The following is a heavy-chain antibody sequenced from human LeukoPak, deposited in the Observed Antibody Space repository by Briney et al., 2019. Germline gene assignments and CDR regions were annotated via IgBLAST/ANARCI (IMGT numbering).Heavy chain of an antibody. CDR3: ARDSAEMATPDAFDI. J-gene: IGHJ3*02. V-gene: IGHV3-74*01. CDR2: IKTDGSST. CDR1: GFTFSSYW. D-gene: IGHD5-24*01. Sequence: GGSLRLSCAASGFTFSSYWMYWVRQAPGKGLVWVSRIKTDGSSTSYADSVKGRFTISRDNAKNKLYLQMNSLRAEDTAVYYCARDSAEMATPDAFDIWGQGTMVTVSS.